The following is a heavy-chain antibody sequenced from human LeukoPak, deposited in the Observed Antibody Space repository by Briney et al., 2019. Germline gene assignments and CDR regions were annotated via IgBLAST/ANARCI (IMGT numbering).Heavy chain of an antibody. J-gene: IGHJ6*01. V-gene: IGHV3-23*01. Sequence: PGGSLRLSCAASGFTFSGFAMSWVRRTPGKGLEWVSGISGSGDNTLYAASVKGRFTISRDNSKNTLYLEMSSLRAEDTAIYYCAKMKGHPLQKYYMDVWGQGTTVTVSS. CDR2: ISGSGDNT. D-gene: IGHD2/OR15-2a*01. CDR1: GFTFSGFA. CDR3: AKMKGHPLQKYYMDV.